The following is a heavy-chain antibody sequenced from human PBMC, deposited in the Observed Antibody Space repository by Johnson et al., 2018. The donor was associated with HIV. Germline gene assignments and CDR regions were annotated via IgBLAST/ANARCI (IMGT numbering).Heavy chain of an antibody. J-gene: IGHJ3*02. V-gene: IGHV3-30*02. CDR1: GFTFSSYA. CDR3: AKVSQQQLGAFDI. Sequence: QVQLVESGGGLVQPGGSLRLSCAASGFTFSSYAMSWVRQAPGKGLEWVAFIRYDGSNKYYADSVKGRFTISRDNSKNTLYLQMNRLRAEDTAVYYCAKVSQQQLGAFDIWGQGTMVTVSS. CDR2: IRYDGSNK. D-gene: IGHD6-6*01.